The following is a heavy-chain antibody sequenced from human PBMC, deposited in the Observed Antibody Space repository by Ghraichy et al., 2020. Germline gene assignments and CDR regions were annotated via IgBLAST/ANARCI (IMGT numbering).Heavy chain of an antibody. CDR2: IYYSGST. CDR1: GGSVSSGSYY. V-gene: IGHV4-61*01. CDR3: ARVHPAEQWLVPHYYGMDV. Sequence: SETLSLTCTVSGGSVSSGSYYWSWIRQPPGKGLEWIGYIYYSGSTNYNPSLKSRVTISVDTSKNQFSLKLSSVTAADTAVYYCARVHPAEQWLVPHYYGMDVWGQGTTVTVSS. D-gene: IGHD6-19*01. J-gene: IGHJ6*02.